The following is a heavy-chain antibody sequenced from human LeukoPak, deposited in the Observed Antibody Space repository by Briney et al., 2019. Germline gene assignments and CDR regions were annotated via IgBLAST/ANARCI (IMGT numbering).Heavy chain of an antibody. Sequence: SETLSLTCTVSGGSISSGGYYWSWIRQHPGKGLEWIGYIYYRGSTYYNPSLKSRVTISVDTSKNQFSLKLSSVTAADTAVYYCARDIRITGTAYFDYWGQGTLVTVSS. CDR2: IYYRGST. D-gene: IGHD1-7*01. J-gene: IGHJ4*02. V-gene: IGHV4-31*03. CDR3: ARDIRITGTAYFDY. CDR1: GGSISSGGYY.